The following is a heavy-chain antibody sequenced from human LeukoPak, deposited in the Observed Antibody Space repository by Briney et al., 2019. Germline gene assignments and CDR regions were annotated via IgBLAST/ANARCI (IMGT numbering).Heavy chain of an antibody. CDR1: GYTFTGYY. Sequence: ASAKVSCKASGYTFTGYYMHWVRQAPGQGLEWMGWINPNSGGTNYAQKFQGRVTMTRDTSISTAYMELSRLRSDDTAVYYCARASGYCTNGVCYKDKYYFDYWGQGTLVTVSS. D-gene: IGHD2-8*01. V-gene: IGHV1-2*02. J-gene: IGHJ4*02. CDR3: ARASGYCTNGVCYKDKYYFDY. CDR2: INPNSGGT.